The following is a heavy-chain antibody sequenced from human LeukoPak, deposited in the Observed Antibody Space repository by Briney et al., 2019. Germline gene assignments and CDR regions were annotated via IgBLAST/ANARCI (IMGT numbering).Heavy chain of an antibody. V-gene: IGHV3-23*01. CDR3: AKRGPGSPQSGKYYFDY. D-gene: IGHD3-10*01. J-gene: IGHJ4*02. CDR2: ITATSSST. Sequence: GGSLRLSCAASGFTFSSYGMSWVRQAPGKGLEWVSAITATSSSTHDADSVQGRFTISRDNSKNTLYLQMNSLRPEDTAIYYCAKRGPGSPQSGKYYFDYWGQGTLVTVSS. CDR1: GFTFSSYG.